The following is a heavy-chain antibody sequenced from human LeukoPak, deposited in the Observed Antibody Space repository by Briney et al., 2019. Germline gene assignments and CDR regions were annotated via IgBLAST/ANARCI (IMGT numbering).Heavy chain of an antibody. D-gene: IGHD6-19*01. V-gene: IGHV1-69*05. CDR3: ASGSIAVAGNFDY. CDR1: GYTFTNYY. CDR2: IIPIFGTA. Sequence: GASVKVSCKASGYTFTNYYIHWVRQAPGQGLEWMGRIIPIFGTANYAQKFQGRVTITTDESTSTAYMELSSLRSEDTAVYYCASGSIAVAGNFDYWGQGTLVTVSS. J-gene: IGHJ4*02.